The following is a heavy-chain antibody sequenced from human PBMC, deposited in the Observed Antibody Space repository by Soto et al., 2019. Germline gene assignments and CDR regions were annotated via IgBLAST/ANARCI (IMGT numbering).Heavy chain of an antibody. V-gene: IGHV1-69*01. CDR1: GGTFSSYA. CDR2: IIPIFGTA. CDR3: XXXTVAGXY. J-gene: IGHJ4*02. Sequence: QVQLVQSGAEVKKPGSSVKVSCKASGGTFSSYAISWVRQAPGQGLEWMGGIIPIFGTANYAQKFQGRVTITADXSXXTAYMELSSLXSEXXXXXXXXXXTVAGXYWGQGTLVTVSS. D-gene: IGHD4-4*01.